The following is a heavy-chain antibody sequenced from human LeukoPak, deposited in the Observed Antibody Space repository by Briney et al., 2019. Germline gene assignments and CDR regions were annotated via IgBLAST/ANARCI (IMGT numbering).Heavy chain of an antibody. CDR3: AKDLSSPNYYYGMDV. CDR2: ISGSGVTT. CDR1: GITFSNYA. D-gene: IGHD6-6*01. V-gene: IGHV3-23*01. J-gene: IGHJ6*02. Sequence: GGSLRLSCAASGITFSNYAMNWVRQAPGKGLAWVSSISGSGVTTYYADSVKGRFTISGDNSKNTLYLQMNSLRAEDTAVYYCAKDLSSPNYYYGMDVWGQGTTVTVSS.